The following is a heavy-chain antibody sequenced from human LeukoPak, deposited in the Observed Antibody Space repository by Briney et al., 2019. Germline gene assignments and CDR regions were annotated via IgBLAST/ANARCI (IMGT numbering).Heavy chain of an antibody. CDR2: INPNSGNT. V-gene: IGHV1-8*02. CDR3: ARANPIGLWVGYFDY. CDR1: GYIFTCYY. Sequence: ASVKVSCKASGYIFTCYYMHWVRQAPGQGLEWMGWINPNSGNTGYAQKFQGRVTMTRNTSTSTAYMELSSLRSEDTAVYYCARANPIGLWVGYFDYWGQGTLVTVSS. D-gene: IGHD5-18*01. J-gene: IGHJ4*02.